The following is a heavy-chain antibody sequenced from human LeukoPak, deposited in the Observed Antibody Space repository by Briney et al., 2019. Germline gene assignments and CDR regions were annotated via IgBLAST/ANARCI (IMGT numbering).Heavy chain of an antibody. CDR1: GFTFSSYS. V-gene: IGHV3-21*01. CDR2: ISSSSSYI. J-gene: IGHJ4*02. D-gene: IGHD1-7*01. Sequence: GGSLRLSCAASGFTFSSYSMNWVRQAPGKGLEWVSSISSSSSYIYYADSVKGRFTISRDNAKNSLYLQMNSLRAVDTAVYYCARKFRGTTVGTDYWGQGTLVTVSS. CDR3: ARKFRGTTVGTDY.